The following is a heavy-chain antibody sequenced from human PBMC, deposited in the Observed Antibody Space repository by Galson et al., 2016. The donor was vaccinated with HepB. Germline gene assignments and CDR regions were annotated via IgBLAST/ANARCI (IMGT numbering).Heavy chain of an antibody. CDR2: LNKDGSEK. Sequence: SQRLSCAAPGFMFSSYWMSWVRQAPGKGLEWVANLNKDGSEKYYMDSVKGRFTISRDNAKNTLYLQMNSLRAEDTAVYYCARDPSYYSGMDVWGQGTTVTVSS. CDR1: GFMFSSYW. J-gene: IGHJ6*02. V-gene: IGHV3-7*01. CDR3: ARDPSYYSGMDV.